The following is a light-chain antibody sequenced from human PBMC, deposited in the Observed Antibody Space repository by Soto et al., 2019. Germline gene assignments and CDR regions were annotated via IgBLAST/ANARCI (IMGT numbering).Light chain of an antibody. CDR3: SSYTSSTTVV. J-gene: IGLJ3*02. CDR1: SSDVGGYNY. CDR2: DVS. V-gene: IGLV2-14*03. Sequence: QSVLTQPASVSGSPGQSITISCTGTSSDVGGYNYVSWYQHHPGIAPKLMIYDVSLRPSGVSNRFSGSKSGNTASLTISGLQAEDEADYYCSSYTSSTTVVXGGGTKLTVL.